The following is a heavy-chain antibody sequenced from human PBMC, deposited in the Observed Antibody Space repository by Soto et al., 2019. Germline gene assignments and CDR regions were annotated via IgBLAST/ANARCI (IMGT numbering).Heavy chain of an antibody. Sequence: GGSLRLSCAASGFTVSSNYMSWVRQAPGKGLEWVSVIYSGGSTYYADSVKGRFTISRDNSKKTLYLQMNRLRAEDTAVYYCATDSSGYYLDYWGQGTLVTVSS. D-gene: IGHD3-22*01. V-gene: IGHV3-53*01. J-gene: IGHJ4*02. CDR3: ATDSSGYYLDY. CDR1: GFTVSSNY. CDR2: IYSGGST.